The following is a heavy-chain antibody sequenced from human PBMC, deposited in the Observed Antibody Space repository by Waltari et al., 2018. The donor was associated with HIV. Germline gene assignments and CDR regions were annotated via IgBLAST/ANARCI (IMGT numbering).Heavy chain of an antibody. D-gene: IGHD6-13*01. CDR2: ISTSGSA. V-gene: IGHV4-61*02. J-gene: IGHJ6*02. Sequence: QVQLQESGPGLVKPSQPLSLSCSVSGGTISGGPSYGSWIRQPAGKGLEWIGRISTSGSANYNYALRSRVTISIDTSSNQFSLKLNSVSAADTAVYFCAREYVAAAGYFYGLDVWGQGTTVTASS. CDR1: GGTISGGPSY. CDR3: AREYVAAAGYFYGLDV.